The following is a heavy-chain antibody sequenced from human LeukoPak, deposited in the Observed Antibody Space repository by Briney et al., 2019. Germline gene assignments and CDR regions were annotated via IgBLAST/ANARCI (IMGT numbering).Heavy chain of an antibody. J-gene: IGHJ4*02. CDR2: IYTSGTT. CDR3: AGNYYGSGSYYSEDRY. Sequence: SETLSLTCAVSGGSISSNYWSWIRQPVGKGLEWLGRIYTSGTTNYNPSLKSRVTISLNTSKNQFSLKLSSVTAADTAVYYCAGNYYGSGSYYSEDRYWGQGTLVTVSS. CDR1: GGSISSNY. V-gene: IGHV4-4*07. D-gene: IGHD3-10*01.